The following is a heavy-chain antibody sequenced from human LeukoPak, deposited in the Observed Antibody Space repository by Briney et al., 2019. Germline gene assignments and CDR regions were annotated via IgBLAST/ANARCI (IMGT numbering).Heavy chain of an antibody. CDR1: GVSISGSGYY. CDR2: IYYSGST. Sequence: SETLSLTCTVSGVSISGSGYYFGWIRQPPGKGLEWIGNIYYSGSTYYNPSLKSRVTISVDTSKNQFSLKLSSVTAADTAVYYCARVGKGGFYDSSGYPNPFDYWGQGTLVTVSS. J-gene: IGHJ4*02. D-gene: IGHD3-22*01. CDR3: ARVGKGGFYDSSGYPNPFDY. V-gene: IGHV4-39*07.